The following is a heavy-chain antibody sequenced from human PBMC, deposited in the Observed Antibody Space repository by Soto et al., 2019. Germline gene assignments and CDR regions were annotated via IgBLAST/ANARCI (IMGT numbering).Heavy chain of an antibody. J-gene: IGHJ3*02. CDR1: GYTFTSYD. Sequence: ASVKVSCKASGYTFTSYDINWVRQATGQGLEWMGWMNPNSGNTGYAQKFQGRVTMTRNTSISTAYMELSSLRSEDTAVYYCARGGEGYCSSTSCYAGLFDIWGQGTMVTVSS. D-gene: IGHD2-2*01. CDR2: MNPNSGNT. V-gene: IGHV1-8*01. CDR3: ARGGEGYCSSTSCYAGLFDI.